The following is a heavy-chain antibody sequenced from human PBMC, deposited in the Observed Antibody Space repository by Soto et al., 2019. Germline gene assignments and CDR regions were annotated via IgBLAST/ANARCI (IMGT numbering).Heavy chain of an antibody. J-gene: IGHJ4*02. CDR3: VAGQYFFDY. D-gene: IGHD6-19*01. CDR1: GFTSSNAW. Sequence: SGFTSSNAWMNWVRQAPGKGLEWVGRIKTKVDGGTTHYADSVKDRFTISRDNSKKTLYLQMNSLRADDTAVYYCVAGQYFFDYCGQGTLVTVSS. V-gene: IGHV3-15*07. CDR2: IKTKVDGGTT.